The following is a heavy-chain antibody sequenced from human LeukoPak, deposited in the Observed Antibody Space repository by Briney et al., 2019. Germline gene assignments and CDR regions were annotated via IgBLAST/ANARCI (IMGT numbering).Heavy chain of an antibody. CDR1: GGTFSSNT. CDR2: IIPIFGTA. CDR3: ARTYYYDSGSDNWFDP. Sequence: GASVKVSCKASGGTFSSNTISWVRQAPGQGLECMGGIIPIFGTANYAQKFQGRVTITADESTSTAYMELSSLRYEDTAVYYCARTYYYDSGSDNWFDPWGQGTLVTVSS. V-gene: IGHV1-69*13. J-gene: IGHJ5*02. D-gene: IGHD3-10*01.